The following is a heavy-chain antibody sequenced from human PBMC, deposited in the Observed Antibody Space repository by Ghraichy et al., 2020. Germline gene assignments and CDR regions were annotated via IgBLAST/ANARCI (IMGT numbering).Heavy chain of an antibody. CDR1: GGSISSYY. Sequence: SQTLSLTCTVSGGSISSYYWSWIRQPPGKGLEWIGYIYYSGSTNYNPSLKSRVTISVDTSKNQFSLKLSSVTAADTAVYYCARVPGKYCSSTSCYTFDYWGQGTLVTVSS. CDR2: IYYSGST. CDR3: ARVPGKYCSSTSCYTFDY. D-gene: IGHD2-2*02. V-gene: IGHV4-59*01. J-gene: IGHJ4*02.